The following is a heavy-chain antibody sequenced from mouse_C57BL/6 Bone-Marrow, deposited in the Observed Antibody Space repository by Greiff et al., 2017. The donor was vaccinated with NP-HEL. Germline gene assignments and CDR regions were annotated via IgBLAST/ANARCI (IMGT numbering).Heavy chain of an antibody. V-gene: IGHV2-9-1*01. CDR3: ARKGYDGYYYAMDY. D-gene: IGHD2-3*01. J-gene: IGHJ4*01. Sequence: VKLEESGPGLVAPSQSLSITCTVSGFSLTSYAISWVRQPPGKGLEWLGVIWTGGGTNYNSALKSRLSISKDNSKSQVFLKMNSLQTDDTARYYCARKGYDGYYYAMDYWGQGTSVTVSA. CDR1: GFSLTSYA. CDR2: IWTGGGT.